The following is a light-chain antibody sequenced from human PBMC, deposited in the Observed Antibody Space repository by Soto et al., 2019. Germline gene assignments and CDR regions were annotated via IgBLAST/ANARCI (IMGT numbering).Light chain of an antibody. CDR3: QQSCGTLSS. CDR2: AAF. Sequence: DIVLTQSPSSLSPSAGDRVTITCRASQSVHNDLAWYQQRPGKAPNLLIYAAFKLQSGVPSRFSGSGSGTDFTLTISSLEPEDFATYYCQQSCGTLSSFGQGAKVDIK. V-gene: IGKV1-39*01. CDR1: QSVHND. J-gene: IGKJ1*01.